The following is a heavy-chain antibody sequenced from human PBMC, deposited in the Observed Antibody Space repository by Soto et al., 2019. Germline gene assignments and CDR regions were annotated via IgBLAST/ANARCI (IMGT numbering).Heavy chain of an antibody. J-gene: IGHJ6*03. CDR3: ARGLYCSSSCPEVQYPSYMDV. V-gene: IGHV3-11*01. CDR1: GFIFSDYY. D-gene: IGHD2-2*01. CDR2: VSSRGSST. Sequence: QVQLVESGGGLVKPGGSLRLSCAASGFIFSDYYMSWIRQAPGKGLEWVSYVSSRGSSTDYADSVKGRFTISRDNAKNSLYLQVNSRRGEDTAVYYCARGLYCSSSCPEVQYPSYMDVWGKGTRVTVSS.